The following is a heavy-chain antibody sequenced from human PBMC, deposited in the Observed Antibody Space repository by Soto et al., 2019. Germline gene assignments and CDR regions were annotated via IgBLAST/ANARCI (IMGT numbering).Heavy chain of an antibody. V-gene: IGHV3-53*01. CDR3: ARDRGNYGMDV. CDR2: MYSGGRGST. CDR1: GLIVSSNH. Sequence: PGGSLRLSCAASGLIVSSNHMTWVRQAPGKGLEWVSVMYSGGRGSTYYADFVKGRFTISRDNSKNTLYLQMSSLRAEDTAVYYCARDRGNYGMDVWGQGTTVTVSS. J-gene: IGHJ6*02.